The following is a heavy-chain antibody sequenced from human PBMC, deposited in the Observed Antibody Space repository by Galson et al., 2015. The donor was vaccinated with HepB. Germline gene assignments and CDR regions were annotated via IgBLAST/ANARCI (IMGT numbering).Heavy chain of an antibody. Sequence: TLSLTCTVSGGSISSGGHYWSWIRQHPGKGLEWIGYIYYSGGTFYNPSLESRVAISVDTSKNQFSLKLSSVTAADTAVYYCARDGLSRGWLQHFDCWGQGTLVTVSS. J-gene: IGHJ4*02. V-gene: IGHV4-31*03. CDR3: ARDGLSRGWLQHFDC. CDR1: GGSISSGGHY. D-gene: IGHD5-24*01. CDR2: IYYSGGT.